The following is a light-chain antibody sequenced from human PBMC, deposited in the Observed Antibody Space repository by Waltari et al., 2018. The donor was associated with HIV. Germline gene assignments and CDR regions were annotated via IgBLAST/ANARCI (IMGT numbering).Light chain of an antibody. CDR1: FSNIGSNT. J-gene: IGLJ3*02. V-gene: IGLV1-44*01. CDR2: NNN. Sequence: QSVLTQPPSASGTRGQRVTISCSGSFSNIGSNTINWYQHLPGTAPKLLIFNNNQRPSGVPDRFSASKSGTSASLAISGLQSEDGADYYCAVWHDSLNGWAFGGGTKLTVL. CDR3: AVWHDSLNGWA.